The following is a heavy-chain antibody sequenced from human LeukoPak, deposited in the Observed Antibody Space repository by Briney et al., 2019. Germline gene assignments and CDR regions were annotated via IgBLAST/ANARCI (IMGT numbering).Heavy chain of an antibody. Sequence: ASVKVSCKASGYTFTGYYMHWVRQAPGQGLEWMGRINPNSGGTNYAQKFQGRVTMTRDTPISTAYMELSRLRSDDTAVYYCARVQLRFLEWLLYPWGQGTLVTVSS. D-gene: IGHD3-3*01. V-gene: IGHV1-2*06. CDR1: GYTFTGYY. J-gene: IGHJ5*02. CDR3: ARVQLRFLEWLLYP. CDR2: INPNSGGT.